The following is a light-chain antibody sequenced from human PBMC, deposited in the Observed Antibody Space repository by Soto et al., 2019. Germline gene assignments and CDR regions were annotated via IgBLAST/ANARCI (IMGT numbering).Light chain of an antibody. CDR3: ETWDNNTRV. CDR1: SGHSSYI. CDR2: LKGSGTY. J-gene: IGLJ3*02. V-gene: IGLV4-60*03. Sequence: QPVLTQSSSASASLGSSVKLTCTLSSGHSSYIIAWHQHQPGKAPRYLMKLKGSGTYNKGSGVPDRFSGSSSGADRYLIISNLQSEDETDYYCETWDNNTRVFGGGTKLTGL.